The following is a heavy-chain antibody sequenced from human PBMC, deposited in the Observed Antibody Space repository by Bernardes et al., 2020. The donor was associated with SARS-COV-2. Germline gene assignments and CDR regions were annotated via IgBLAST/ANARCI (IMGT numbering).Heavy chain of an antibody. J-gene: IGHJ6*02. CDR1: GYTLTALS. V-gene: IGHV1-24*01. CDR2: FDPEDGET. CDR3: ATDFGAGGTPSMFYYYYGMDV. Sequence: ASVKVSCKVSGYTLTALSMHWVRQAPGKGLEWMGGFDPEDGETIYAQKFQGRVTMTEDTSTDTAYMELSSLRSEDTAVYYCATDFGAGGTPSMFYYYYGMDVWGQGTTVTVSS. D-gene: IGHD6-13*01.